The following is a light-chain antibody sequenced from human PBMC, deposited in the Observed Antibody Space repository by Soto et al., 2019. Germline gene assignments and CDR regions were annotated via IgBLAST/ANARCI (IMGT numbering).Light chain of an antibody. CDR1: RSNIGTYA. V-gene: IGLV1-44*01. CDR2: RNH. CDR3: GAWDDSLRAVV. Sequence: QLVLTQSPSASGTPGQRVTFSCSGSRSNIGTYAVNWYQQLPGAAPTLLIFRNHQRPSGVPDRFSGSKSGTSASLAISGPRSDDEADYYCGAWDDSLRAVVFGGGTKLTVL. J-gene: IGLJ2*01.